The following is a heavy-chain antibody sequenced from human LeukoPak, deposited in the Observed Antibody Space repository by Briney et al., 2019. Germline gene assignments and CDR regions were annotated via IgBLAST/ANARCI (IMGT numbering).Heavy chain of an antibody. CDR2: IYYSGST. Sequence: PSETLSLTCTVSGGSVSSGSYYWSWIRQPPGKGLEWIGYIYYSGSTNYNPSLKSRVTISVDTSKNQFSLKLSSVTAADTAVYYCASHRPYYYDSSGYPWDYWGQGTLVTVSS. J-gene: IGHJ4*02. V-gene: IGHV4-61*01. D-gene: IGHD3-22*01. CDR1: GGSVSSGSYY. CDR3: ASHRPYYYDSSGYPWDY.